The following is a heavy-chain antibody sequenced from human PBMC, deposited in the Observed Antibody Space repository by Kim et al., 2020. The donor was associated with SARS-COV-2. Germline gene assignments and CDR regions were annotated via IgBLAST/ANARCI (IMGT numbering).Heavy chain of an antibody. CDR3: ASGGYYYGSGSYYALSYYYGMDV. J-gene: IGHJ6*02. V-gene: IGHV1-3*01. CDR1: GYTFTSYA. CDR2: INAGNGNT. D-gene: IGHD3-10*01. Sequence: ASVKVSCKASGYTFTSYAMHWVRQAPGQRLEWMGWINAGNGNTKYSQKFQGRVTITRDTSASTAYMELSSLRSEDTAVYYCASGGYYYGSGSYYALSYYYGMDVWGQGTTVTVS.